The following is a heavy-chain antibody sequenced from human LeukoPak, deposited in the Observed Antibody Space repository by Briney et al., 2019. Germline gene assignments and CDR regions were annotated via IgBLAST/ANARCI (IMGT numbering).Heavy chain of an antibody. V-gene: IGHV3-48*02. Sequence: GGSLRLSCATSGFTFGSYTMNWVRQAPGKGLEWVSYISSTSTTIYYAESVKGRFTISRDNAKNSLYLQMNGLRDEDTAVYYCARTGGSYLYFDYWGQGTMVTVSS. CDR1: GFTFGSYT. CDR2: ISSTSTTI. CDR3: ARTGGSYLYFDY. D-gene: IGHD1-26*01. J-gene: IGHJ4*03.